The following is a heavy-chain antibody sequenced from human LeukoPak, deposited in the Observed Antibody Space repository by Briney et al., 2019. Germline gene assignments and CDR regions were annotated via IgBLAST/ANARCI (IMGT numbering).Heavy chain of an antibody. CDR2: ISGSGGTT. D-gene: IGHD5-18*01. Sequence: GGSLRLSCAASGFTFSTYAMSWVRQAPGKGLEWVSAISGSGGTTYYADSGKGRFTISSDNSKNTLYLQMHSLRVEDTAVYYCATRYSYGSYYFDYWGQGTLVTVSS. CDR3: ATRYSYGSYYFDY. V-gene: IGHV3-23*01. J-gene: IGHJ4*02. CDR1: GFTFSTYA.